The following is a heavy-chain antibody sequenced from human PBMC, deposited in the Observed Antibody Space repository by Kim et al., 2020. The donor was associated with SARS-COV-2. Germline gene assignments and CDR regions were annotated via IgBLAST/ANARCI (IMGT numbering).Heavy chain of an antibody. D-gene: IGHD2-8*01. Sequence: NGDTKSSQKLKGRVTITRDTVTSTVYMELISLTSEDTAVYYCARGSMATYDYWGQGTLVPVSS. CDR2: NGDT. J-gene: IGHJ4*02. V-gene: IGHV1-3*01. CDR3: ARGSMATYDY.